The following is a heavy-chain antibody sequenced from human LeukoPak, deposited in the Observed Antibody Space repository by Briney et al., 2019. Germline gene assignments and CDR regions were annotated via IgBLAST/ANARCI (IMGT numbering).Heavy chain of an antibody. J-gene: IGHJ4*02. D-gene: IGHD1-26*01. CDR2: INSDGSST. CDR3: ARAAWDSGSYLSGVKFDY. CDR1: GFTFSSYW. V-gene: IGHV3-74*01. Sequence: GGSLRLSCAASGFTFSSYWMHWVRQAPGKGLVWVSRINSDGSSTTYADSVKGRFTTSRDNAKNTLYLQMNSLRAEDTALYYCARAAWDSGSYLSGVKFDYWGQGTLVTVSS.